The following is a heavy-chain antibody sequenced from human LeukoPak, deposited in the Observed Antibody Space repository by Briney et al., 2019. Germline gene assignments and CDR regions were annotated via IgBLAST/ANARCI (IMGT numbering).Heavy chain of an antibody. CDR1: GFTFSAYW. Sequence: GGSLRLSCTASGFTFSAYWMHWVRQAPGKGLVWFSRINTDGSSTTNADSVKGRFTISRDNAKNTLYLQMNSLRGDDTAVYYCARGGVSGSYDYWGQGTLVSVSS. V-gene: IGHV3-74*03. CDR2: INTDGSST. D-gene: IGHD1-26*01. J-gene: IGHJ4*02. CDR3: ARGGVSGSYDY.